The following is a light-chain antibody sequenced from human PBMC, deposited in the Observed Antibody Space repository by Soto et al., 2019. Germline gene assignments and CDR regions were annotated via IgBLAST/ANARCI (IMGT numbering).Light chain of an antibody. CDR2: DAS. V-gene: IGKV3-11*01. CDR1: QSVNTY. Sequence: EIVLTQSPATLSLSPGERATLSCRASQSVNTYLAWYQQRPGQAPRLLIYDASKRPPGIPARFSGSGSGTDFTLTISSLEPEDFAVYYYQQRSNWPPITFGQGTRLEIK. J-gene: IGKJ5*01. CDR3: QQRSNWPPIT.